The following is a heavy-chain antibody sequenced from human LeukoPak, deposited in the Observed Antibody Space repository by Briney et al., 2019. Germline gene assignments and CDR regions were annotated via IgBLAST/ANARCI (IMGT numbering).Heavy chain of an antibody. CDR1: GYTFTSYG. Sequence: ASVQVSCKASGYTFTSYGISWVRQAPGQGLEWMGWISAYNGNTNYAQKLQGRVTMTTDTSTSTAYMELRSLRSDDTAVYYCARVFCSGASCYATIDPWGQGTLVTVSS. D-gene: IGHD2-15*01. CDR2: ISAYNGNT. V-gene: IGHV1-18*01. J-gene: IGHJ5*02. CDR3: ARVFCSGASCYATIDP.